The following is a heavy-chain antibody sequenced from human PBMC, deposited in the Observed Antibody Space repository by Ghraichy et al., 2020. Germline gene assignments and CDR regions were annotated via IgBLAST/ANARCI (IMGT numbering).Heavy chain of an antibody. CDR1: GFTFRDYY. J-gene: IGHJ6*02. CDR3: ARDMGDFWSGYSSTDYYYYGMDV. Sequence: GGSLGLSCAASGFTFRDYYMTWIRQAPGKGLECLSYISSSGTTIYYADSVKGRFTISRDNSKKSLYLQMNSLRAEDTAVYYCARDMGDFWSGYSSTDYYYYGMDVWGQGTTVTVSS. V-gene: IGHV3-11*01. D-gene: IGHD3-3*01. CDR2: ISSSGTTI.